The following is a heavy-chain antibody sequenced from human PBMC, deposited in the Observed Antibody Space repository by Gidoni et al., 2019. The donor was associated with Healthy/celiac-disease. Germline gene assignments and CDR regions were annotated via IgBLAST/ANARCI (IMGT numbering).Heavy chain of an antibody. Sequence: QVHLVASGGGVVQPGRSLRLSCAASGCTFSSYAMHWVRQAPGKGLEWVAVISYDGGNKYYADSVKGRFTISRDNSKNTLYLQMNSLRAEDTAVYYCARDPYRGWGSYPFDYWGQGTLVTVSS. CDR2: ISYDGGNK. D-gene: IGHD1-26*01. CDR3: ARDPYRGWGSYPFDY. V-gene: IGHV3-30-3*01. J-gene: IGHJ4*02. CDR1: GCTFSSYA.